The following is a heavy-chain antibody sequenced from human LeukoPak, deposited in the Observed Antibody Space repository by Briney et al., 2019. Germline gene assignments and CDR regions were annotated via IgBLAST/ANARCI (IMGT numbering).Heavy chain of an antibody. V-gene: IGHV3-23*01. CDR1: GFTFSSYV. CDR3: AKLYVWGSYRPYYFDY. D-gene: IGHD3-16*02. Sequence: GGSLRLSCAASGFTFSSYVMSWVRQAPGKGLEWVSTISGSGGSTYYADSVKGRFTISRDNSKNTLYLQMNSLRAEDTAVYYCAKLYVWGSYRPYYFDYWGQGTLVTVSS. J-gene: IGHJ4*02. CDR2: ISGSGGST.